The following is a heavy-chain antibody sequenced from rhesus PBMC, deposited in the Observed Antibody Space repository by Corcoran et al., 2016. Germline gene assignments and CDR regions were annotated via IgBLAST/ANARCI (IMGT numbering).Heavy chain of an antibody. CDR2: ITYRGRT. Sequence: VQLQESGPGLVKPSVILSLTCAVSGYSISSGYYWSWIRQPPGKGLEWIGYITYRGRTSYNPSIRSRVTSSRDTSKNQCSLKLSSVTAADTAVYYCARDTSRGQSHYWGQGVLVTVSS. D-gene: IGHD6-19*01. J-gene: IGHJ4*01. CDR1: GYSISSGYY. CDR3: ARDTSRGQSHY. V-gene: IGHV4-122*02.